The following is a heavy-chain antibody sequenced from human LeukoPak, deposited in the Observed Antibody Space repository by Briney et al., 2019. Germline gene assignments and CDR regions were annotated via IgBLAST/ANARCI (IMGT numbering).Heavy chain of an antibody. CDR1: GYTFTSYD. CDR2: MNPNSGNT. V-gene: IGHV1-8*01. D-gene: IGHD5-24*01. J-gene: IGHJ4*02. Sequence: ASVKVSCNASGYTFTSYDINWVRQATGQGREWMGWMNPNSGNTGYAQKFQGRITMTRNTSISTAYMELSSLTSEDTAVYYCARDGLGDGYNDYWGQGTLVTVSS. CDR3: ARDGLGDGYNDY.